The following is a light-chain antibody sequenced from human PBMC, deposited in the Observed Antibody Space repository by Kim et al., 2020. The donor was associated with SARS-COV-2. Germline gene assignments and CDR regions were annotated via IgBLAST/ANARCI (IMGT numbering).Light chain of an antibody. Sequence: QSITISCSGYRGYLHDYKLVCWYQQQPGTAPKLMIYDTTKRPSGISNRFSGSKSGNTASLTISGLQADDEADYYCSSWTTTNTWVFGGGTQLTVL. CDR2: DTT. V-gene: IGLV2-14*04. CDR1: RGYLHDYKL. CDR3: SSWTTTNTWV. J-gene: IGLJ3*02.